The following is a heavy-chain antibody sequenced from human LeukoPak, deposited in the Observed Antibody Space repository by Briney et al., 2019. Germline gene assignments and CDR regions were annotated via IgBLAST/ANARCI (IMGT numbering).Heavy chain of an antibody. V-gene: IGHV3-21*01. D-gene: IGHD5-12*01. CDR2: ISSSSSYI. CDR1: GFTFSSYS. J-gene: IGHJ6*02. Sequence: PGGSLRLSCAASGFTFSSYSMNWVRQAPGKGLEWVSSISSSSSYIYYADSVKGRFTISRDNAKNSLYLQMNSLRAEDTAVYYCARDGHVDDYYYYGMDVWGQGTTVTVSS. CDR3: ARDGHVDDYYYYGMDV.